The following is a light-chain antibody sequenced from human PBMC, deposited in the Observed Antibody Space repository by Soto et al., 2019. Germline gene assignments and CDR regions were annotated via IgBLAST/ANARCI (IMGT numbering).Light chain of an antibody. V-gene: IGKV1-5*01. Sequence: DIQMTQSPSTLSASVGDRVTITCRASQSISSWLAWYQQKPGKAPKLLIYDASSLESGVSLRFSGSGSGTEFTLSISSLQPDDFATYYCQQYNSYSATCGQGTKMEIK. J-gene: IGKJ1*01. CDR1: QSISSW. CDR3: QQYNSYSAT. CDR2: DAS.